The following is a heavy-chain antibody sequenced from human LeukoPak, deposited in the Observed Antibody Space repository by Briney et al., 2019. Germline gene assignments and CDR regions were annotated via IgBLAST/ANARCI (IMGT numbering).Heavy chain of an antibody. CDR1: GFTFSSYA. J-gene: IGHJ4*02. D-gene: IGHD4-17*01. Sequence: PGGSLRLSCAASGFTFSSYAMSWVRQAPGKGLEWASAISGSGGSTYYADSVKGRFTISRDNSKNTLYLQMNSLRAEDTAVYYCAKDSAATVSTFDYWGQGTLVTVSS. V-gene: IGHV3-23*01. CDR2: ISGSGGST. CDR3: AKDSAATVSTFDY.